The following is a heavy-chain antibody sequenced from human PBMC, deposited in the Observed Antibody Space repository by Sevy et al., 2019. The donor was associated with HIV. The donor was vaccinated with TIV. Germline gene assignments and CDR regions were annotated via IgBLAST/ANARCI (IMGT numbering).Heavy chain of an antibody. V-gene: IGHV3-74*01. Sequence: GGSLRLSCAASGFTFSSHWMHWVRQAPGKGLVWVSRQNGDGSSASYADFVKGRLTISRDNGKNTVYLQISSLTADDTAVYYCTRGRSGTYGWFDPWGQGTLVNVSS. CDR2: QNGDGSSA. CDR1: GFTFSSHW. D-gene: IGHD6-19*01. CDR3: TRGRSGTYGWFDP. J-gene: IGHJ5*02.